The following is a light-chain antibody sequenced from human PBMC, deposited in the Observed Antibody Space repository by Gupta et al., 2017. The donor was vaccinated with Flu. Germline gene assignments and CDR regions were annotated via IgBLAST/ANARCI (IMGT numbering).Light chain of an antibody. V-gene: IGKV1-8*01. J-gene: IGKJ4*01. CDR1: QGIRSY. Sequence: SSLSASTGDRVTITCRASQGIRSYLAWYKQKPGKAPKLLIYAASTWQSGVPSRFSGSGYGTDFTLTISCRQSEDFATYYCQQYESYPPITFGGGTKVEIK. CDR2: AAS. CDR3: QQYESYPPIT.